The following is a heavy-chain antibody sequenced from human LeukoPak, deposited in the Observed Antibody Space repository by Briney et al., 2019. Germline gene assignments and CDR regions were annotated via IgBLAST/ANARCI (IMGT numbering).Heavy chain of an antibody. V-gene: IGHV1-18*01. CDR1: GYTFTSYG. J-gene: IGHJ6*03. D-gene: IGHD2-8*01. Sequence: ASVKVSCKASGYTFTSYGISWVRQAPGQGLEWMGWISAYNGNTNYAQKLQGRVTMTTDTSTSTAYMELRSLRSDDTAVYCCARMRPRSLILHYYYYMDVWGKGTTVTVSS. CDR3: ARMRPRSLILHYYYYMDV. CDR2: ISAYNGNT.